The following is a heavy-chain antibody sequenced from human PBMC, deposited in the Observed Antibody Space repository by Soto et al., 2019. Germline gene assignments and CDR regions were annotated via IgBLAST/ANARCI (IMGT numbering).Heavy chain of an antibody. CDR3: GYAVDVTGFNY. CDR1: GFTFSNAW. CDR2: VESKTDAGTT. J-gene: IGHJ4*02. Sequence: EVQLVKSGGGLVKPGGSLRLSCAASGFTFSNAWMTWVRQAPGKGLEWVGRVESKTDAGTTDYAAPVKGRFIITRDDSKNTLYRRMSSQNTEDTDLYYYGYAVDVTGFNYWGQGTLVTVSS. D-gene: IGHD5-12*01. V-gene: IGHV3-15*04.